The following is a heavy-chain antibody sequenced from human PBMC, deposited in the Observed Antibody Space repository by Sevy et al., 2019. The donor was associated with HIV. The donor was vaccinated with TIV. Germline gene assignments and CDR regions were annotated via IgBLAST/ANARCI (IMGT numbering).Heavy chain of an antibody. D-gene: IGHD3-22*01. CDR3: TRVDYYDTSGSHY. CDR2: ISSGSSYK. Sequence: GGSLRLSCEASGFTFRDYSMNWVRQAPGKGLEWVSSISSGSSYKKYGDSVKGRFTISRDNAKNSLYLKLNSLRAEDTAVYYCTRVDYYDTSGSHYWGQGTLVTVSS. CDR1: GFTFRDYS. V-gene: IGHV3-21*01. J-gene: IGHJ4*02.